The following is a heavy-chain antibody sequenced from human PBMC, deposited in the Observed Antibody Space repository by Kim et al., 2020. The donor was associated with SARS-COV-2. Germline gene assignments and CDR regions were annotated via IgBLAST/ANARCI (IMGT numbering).Heavy chain of an antibody. CDR3: AGQGAGSGTHGALHI. J-gene: IGHJ3*02. D-gene: IGHD3-10*01. CDR1: GGSFSGYF. V-gene: IGHV4-34*01. Sequence: SETLSLTCAVYGGSFSGYFWTWIRQVPGKGLEWIGETDPSGDTRYNPTLQSRVTILVDTSKNQFSLKLISVISAATAMYYCAGQGAGSGTHGALHIWGPGTWATVSS. CDR2: TDPSGDT.